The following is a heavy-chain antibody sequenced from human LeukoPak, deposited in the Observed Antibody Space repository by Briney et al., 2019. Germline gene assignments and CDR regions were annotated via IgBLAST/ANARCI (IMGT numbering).Heavy chain of an antibody. CDR2: ISSSSSYI. J-gene: IGHJ1*01. Sequence: GGSLRLSCAASGFTFSSYSMNWVRQAPGKGLEWVSSISSSSSYIYYADSVKGRFTISRDNAKNSLYLQMNSLRAEDTAVYYCARDVGITARTEYFQHWGQGTLDSVSS. CDR1: GFTFSSYS. V-gene: IGHV3-21*01. D-gene: IGHD6-6*01. CDR3: ARDVGITARTEYFQH.